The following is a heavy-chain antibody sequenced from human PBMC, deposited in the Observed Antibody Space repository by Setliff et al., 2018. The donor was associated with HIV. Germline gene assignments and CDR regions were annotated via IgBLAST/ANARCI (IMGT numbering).Heavy chain of an antibody. CDR1: GGSVSSGGYY. D-gene: IGHD6-6*01. V-gene: IGHV4-31*03. J-gene: IGHJ4*02. CDR2: IYYTGST. CDR3: AREAEQGERSSSWYFDY. Sequence: SETLSLTCTVSGGSVSSGGYYWSWIRQNPGKGLEWVGYIYYTGSTYYNPSLKSRVSISVDTSSSTVYVELSSLRSDDTAVYYCAREAEQGERSSSWYFDYWGQGTLVTVSS.